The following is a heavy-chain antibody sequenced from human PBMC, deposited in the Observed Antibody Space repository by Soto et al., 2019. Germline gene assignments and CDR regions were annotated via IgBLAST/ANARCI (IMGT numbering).Heavy chain of an antibody. CDR1: GYSFTSYW. D-gene: IGHD2-2*01. J-gene: IGHJ5*02. CDR3: ARFYGSTSCYHPGGCWFDP. V-gene: IGHV5-51*01. Sequence: GESLKISCKGSGYSFTSYWIGWVRQMPGKGLEWMEIIYPGDSDTRYSPSFQGQVTISADKSISTAYLQWSSLKASDTAMYYCARFYGSTSCYHPGGCWFDPWGQGTLVTVSS. CDR2: IYPGDSDT.